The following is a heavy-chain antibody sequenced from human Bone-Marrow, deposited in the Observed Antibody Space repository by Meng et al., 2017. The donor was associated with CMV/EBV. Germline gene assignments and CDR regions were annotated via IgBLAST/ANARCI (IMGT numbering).Heavy chain of an antibody. CDR1: GGTFSSYT. Sequence: SCKASGGTFSSYTMHWVRQAPGKGLEWVAVISYDGSNKYYADSVKGRFTISRDNSKNTLYLQMNSLRAEDTAVYYCARDQGPRKNENDSSQSPWVWGQGTLVTVSS. V-gene: IGHV3-30*04. CDR2: ISYDGSNK. CDR3: ARDQGPRKNENDSSQSPWV. D-gene: IGHD3-22*01. J-gene: IGHJ4*02.